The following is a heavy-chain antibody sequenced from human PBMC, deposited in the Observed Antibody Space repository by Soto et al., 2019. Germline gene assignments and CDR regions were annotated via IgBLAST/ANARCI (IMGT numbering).Heavy chain of an antibody. J-gene: IGHJ6*02. CDR1: GGSISSYY. V-gene: IGHV4-59*12. CDR2: INNSGST. CDR3: ARDLRFRGFYGVDV. Sequence: SETLSLTCTVSGGSISSYYWTWIRQPPGTGLEWIGEINNSGSTNYNPSLKSRVTISVDTSKNQFSLKLTSVTAADTAVYYCARDLRFRGFYGVDVWGQGTTVTVSS. D-gene: IGHD3-10*01.